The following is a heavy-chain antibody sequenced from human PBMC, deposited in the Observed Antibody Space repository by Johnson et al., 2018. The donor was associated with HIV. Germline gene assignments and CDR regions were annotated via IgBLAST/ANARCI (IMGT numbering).Heavy chain of an antibody. Sequence: VQLVESGGGVVRPGGSLRLSCAASGFTFDDYDMSWIRQAPGKGLEWVSVIYSGYTTYYAGSVKGRFTISRDNSKNTLYLQMNSLRVDDTAIYYCARAYTYGAFDIWGQGTMVTVSS. J-gene: IGHJ3*02. V-gene: IGHV3-66*01. CDR1: GFTFDDYD. CDR3: ARAYTYGAFDI. D-gene: IGHD5-18*01. CDR2: IYSGYTT.